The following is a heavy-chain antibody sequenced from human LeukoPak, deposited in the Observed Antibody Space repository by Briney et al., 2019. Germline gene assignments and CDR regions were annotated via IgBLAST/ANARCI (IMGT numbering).Heavy chain of an antibody. Sequence: GGSLRLSCAASGFTFSSYAMHWVRQAPGKGLEWVSSISSSSSYIYYADSVKGRFTISRDNAKNSLYLQMNSLRAEDTAVYYCARVPVVVVVAATGSYGMDVWGQGTTVTVSS. CDR2: ISSSSSYI. CDR3: ARVPVVVVVAATGSYGMDV. CDR1: GFTFSSYA. D-gene: IGHD2-15*01. V-gene: IGHV3-21*01. J-gene: IGHJ6*02.